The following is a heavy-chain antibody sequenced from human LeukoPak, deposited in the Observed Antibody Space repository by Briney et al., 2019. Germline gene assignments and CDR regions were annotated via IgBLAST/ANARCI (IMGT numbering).Heavy chain of an antibody. Sequence: GGSLRLSCAASGFIFSSFWKHWVRQVPGKGLVWVSHINSDGRTTDYADSVRGRFTISRDNAKNTLYLQMNRLTVEDKAVYYCGRGMRDYYGLDYWGQGFLVTVSS. V-gene: IGHV3-74*01. CDR3: GRGMRDYYGLDY. D-gene: IGHD3-10*01. J-gene: IGHJ4*02. CDR1: GFIFSSFW. CDR2: INSDGRTT.